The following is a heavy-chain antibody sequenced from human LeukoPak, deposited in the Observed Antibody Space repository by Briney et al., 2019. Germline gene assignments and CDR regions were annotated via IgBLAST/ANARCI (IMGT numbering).Heavy chain of an antibody. D-gene: IGHD3-22*01. CDR3: AGRKGKTYYYDSSGYWVNWFDP. J-gene: IGHJ5*02. V-gene: IGHV1-46*01. CDR2: INPSGGST. Sequence: ASVKVSCKASGYTFTSYYMHWVRQAPGQGLEWMGIINPSGGSTSYAQKFQGRVTMTRDMSTSTVYMELSSLRSEDTAVYYCAGRKGKTYYYDSSGYWVNWFDPWGQGTLVTVSS. CDR1: GYTFTSYY.